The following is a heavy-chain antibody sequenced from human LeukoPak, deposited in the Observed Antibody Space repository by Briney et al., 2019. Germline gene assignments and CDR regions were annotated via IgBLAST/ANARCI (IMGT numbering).Heavy chain of an antibody. J-gene: IGHJ6*03. CDR3: ARVDDSSGHGPYMGV. Sequence: SVKVSCKASGYTFTNYGISLVRQAPGQGLEWMGRIIPIFGTANYAQKFQGRVTITTDESTSTAYMELSSLRSEDTAVYYCARVDDSSGHGPYMGVWGKGTTVTVSS. CDR1: GYTFTNYG. CDR2: IIPIFGTA. D-gene: IGHD3-22*01. V-gene: IGHV1-69*05.